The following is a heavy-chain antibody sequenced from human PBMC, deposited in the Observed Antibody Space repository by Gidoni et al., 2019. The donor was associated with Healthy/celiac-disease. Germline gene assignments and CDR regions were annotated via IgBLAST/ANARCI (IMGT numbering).Heavy chain of an antibody. CDR3: ARSLGNRYNDSWYYGSFDY. V-gene: IGHV3-21*01. Sequence: EVQLVESGGGLVKPGGSLRLSCAASGVTFSRYTMDWVRQAPGKGLEWVSSISSSSSYIYYADSEKGRFTISRDNAKNSLYLQMNSLRAEDTAVYYCARSLGNRYNDSWYYGSFDYWGQGTLVTVSS. CDR2: ISSSSSYI. D-gene: IGHD6-13*01. J-gene: IGHJ4*02. CDR1: GVTFSRYT.